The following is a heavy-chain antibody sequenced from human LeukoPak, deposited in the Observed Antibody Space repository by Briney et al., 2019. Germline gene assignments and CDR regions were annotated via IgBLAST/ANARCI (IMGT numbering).Heavy chain of an antibody. V-gene: IGHV3-7*03. Sequence: GGSLRLSCVASGFTFSNYWMSWVRQAPGKGLEWVADIKQDGSERDYVDSVKGRFTISRDNAKNSLYLQMNSLRAEDTAVYYCARVAFYYGMDVWAKGPRSPSP. CDR1: GFTFSNYW. J-gene: IGHJ6*02. CDR3: ARVAFYYGMDV. CDR2: IKQDGSER.